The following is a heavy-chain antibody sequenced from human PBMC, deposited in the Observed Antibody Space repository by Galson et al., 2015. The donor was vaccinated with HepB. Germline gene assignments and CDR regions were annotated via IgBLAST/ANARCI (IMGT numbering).Heavy chain of an antibody. D-gene: IGHD1-26*01. CDR3: ARRPRWELTYYYYYGMDV. CDR2: ISSSSSTI. J-gene: IGHJ6*02. V-gene: IGHV3-48*04. CDR1: GFTFSSYS. Sequence: SLRLSCAASGFTFSSYSMNWVRQAPGKGLEWVSYISSSSSTIYYADSVKGRSTIPRDNAKNSLYLQMNSLRAEDTAVYYCARRPRWELTYYYYYGMDVWGQGTTVTVSS.